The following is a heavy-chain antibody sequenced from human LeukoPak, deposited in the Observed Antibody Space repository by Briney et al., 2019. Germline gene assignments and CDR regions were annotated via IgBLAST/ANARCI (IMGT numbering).Heavy chain of an antibody. CDR1: GFTFNSYA. J-gene: IGHJ4*02. V-gene: IGHV3-30-3*01. CDR3: AKAAEWELLHFDY. D-gene: IGHD1-26*01. CDR2: ISYDGSNK. Sequence: GRSLRLSCAASGFTFNSYAMHRVRQAPGKGLEWVAVISYDGSNKYYADSVKGRFTISRDNSKNTLYLQMNSLRAEDTAVYYCAKAAEWELLHFDYWGQGTLVTVSS.